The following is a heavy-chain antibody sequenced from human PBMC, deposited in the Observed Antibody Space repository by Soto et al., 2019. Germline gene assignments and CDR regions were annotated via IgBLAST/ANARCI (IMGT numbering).Heavy chain of an antibody. CDR1: GYTFTRYG. CDR2: INTYNGNT. D-gene: IGHD3-16*01. Sequence: QVQLVQSGAEVKNPGASVKVSCKASGYTFTRYGIGWARQAPGQGLEWMGWINTYNGNTNYAQNVQGRVTLTTDTSMSTAYMERRSLRSNDSAIYYCAMVDVYVTPSPQDVWGQGTTVIVSS. J-gene: IGHJ6*02. V-gene: IGHV1-18*01. CDR3: AMVDVYVTPSPQDV.